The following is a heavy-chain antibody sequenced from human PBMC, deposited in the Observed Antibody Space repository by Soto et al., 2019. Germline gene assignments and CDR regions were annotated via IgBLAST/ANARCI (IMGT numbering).Heavy chain of an antibody. CDR1: GFTFSDYY. Sequence: GGALRLSCAASGFTFSDYYMSWIRQAPGKGLEWVSYISSSGSTIYYADSVKGRFTISRDNAKNSLYLQMNSLRAEDTAVYYCERDLYSSGYPGYFDYWGQGTLVTVSS. CDR3: ERDLYSSGYPGYFDY. D-gene: IGHD6-19*01. J-gene: IGHJ4*02. CDR2: ISSSGSTI. V-gene: IGHV3-11*01.